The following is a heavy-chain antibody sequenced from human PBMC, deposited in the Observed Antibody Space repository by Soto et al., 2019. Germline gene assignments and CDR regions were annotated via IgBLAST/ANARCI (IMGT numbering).Heavy chain of an antibody. D-gene: IGHD3-22*01. Sequence: GGSLRLSCAASGFTFSSYAMSWVRQAPGKGLEWVSAISGSGGSTYYADSVKGRFTISRDNSKNTLYLQMNSLRAEDTAVYYCARDQYDSSGLYAFDIWGQGTMVTVSS. CDR3: ARDQYDSSGLYAFDI. CDR2: ISGSGGST. V-gene: IGHV3-23*01. J-gene: IGHJ3*02. CDR1: GFTFSSYA.